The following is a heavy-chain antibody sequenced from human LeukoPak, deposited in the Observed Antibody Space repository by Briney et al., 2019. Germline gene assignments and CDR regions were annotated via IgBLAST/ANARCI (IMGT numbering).Heavy chain of an antibody. Sequence: PGGSLRLSCEASGFTFGSYTMNWVRQAPGKGLEWVSSIGGRGSYIYYADSVKGRFTISRDNAKNSLYLQMNSLRAEDTAVYYCARDRVRREVVAGLIDYWGQGTLVTVSS. V-gene: IGHV3-21*01. CDR1: GFTFGSYT. CDR2: IGGRGSYI. J-gene: IGHJ4*02. D-gene: IGHD6-19*01. CDR3: ARDRVRREVVAGLIDY.